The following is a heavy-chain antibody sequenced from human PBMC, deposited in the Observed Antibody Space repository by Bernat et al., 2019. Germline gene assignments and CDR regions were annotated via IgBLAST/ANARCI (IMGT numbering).Heavy chain of an antibody. CDR1: GFTFNSYA. Sequence: QVQLVESGGGVVQPGRSLRLSCAASGFTFNSYAMHWVRQAPGKGLEWVAVISYDGNNKYYADSVKGRFTISRDNSKNTLYLQMNSLRAEDTAVYYCAKGEAAARIGYWGQGTLVTVSS. D-gene: IGHD6-13*01. J-gene: IGHJ4*02. CDR3: AKGEAAARIGY. CDR2: ISYDGNNK. V-gene: IGHV3-30*01.